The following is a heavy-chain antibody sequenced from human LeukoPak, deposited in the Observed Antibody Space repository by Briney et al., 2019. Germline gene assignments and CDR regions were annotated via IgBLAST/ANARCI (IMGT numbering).Heavy chain of an antibody. CDR1: GFTFSSYA. V-gene: IGHV3-30*04. D-gene: IGHD3-22*01. CDR2: ISYDGSNK. Sequence: GGSLRLSCAASGFTFSSYAMHWVRQAPGKGLEWVAVISYDGSNKYYADSVKGRFTISRDNSKNTLYLQMNSLRAEDTAVYYCASGLSGYYDSSGYHPPFDYWGQGTLVTVSS. J-gene: IGHJ4*02. CDR3: ASGLSGYYDSSGYHPPFDY.